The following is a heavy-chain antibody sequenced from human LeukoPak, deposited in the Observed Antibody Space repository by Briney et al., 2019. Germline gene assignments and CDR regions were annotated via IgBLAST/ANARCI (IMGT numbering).Heavy chain of an antibody. CDR2: VYSGGRT. J-gene: IGHJ4*02. D-gene: IGHD6-13*01. CDR1: GFTVDDTY. V-gene: IGHV3-66*02. CDR3: ARQASAGLDY. Sequence: PGGSLRLSCAASGFTVDDTYMSWVRQAPGKDLEWVSVVYSGGRTFYADSVKGRFTISRDSSKNTVYFQMNSLRVDDTAVYYCARQASAGLDYWGQGTLVTVSS.